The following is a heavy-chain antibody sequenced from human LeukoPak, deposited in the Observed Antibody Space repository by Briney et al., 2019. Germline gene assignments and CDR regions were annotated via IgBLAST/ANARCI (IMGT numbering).Heavy chain of an antibody. CDR2: ITNIDSSK. Sequence: GSLRLSCAASGFIFSDYYMTWIRQAPGKGLEWISYITNIDSSKKYADSVKGRFTISRDNSKNTLYLQMNSLRAEDTAVYYCAREGDGYNYDYWGQGTLVTVSS. CDR1: GFIFSDYY. CDR3: AREGDGYNYDY. D-gene: IGHD5-24*01. V-gene: IGHV3-11*04. J-gene: IGHJ4*02.